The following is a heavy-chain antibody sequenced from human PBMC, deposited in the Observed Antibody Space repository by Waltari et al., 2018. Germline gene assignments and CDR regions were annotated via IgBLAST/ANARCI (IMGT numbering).Heavy chain of an antibody. CDR2: MNPTSGNT. CDR1: GYTFTSYD. D-gene: IGHD6-13*01. Sequence: QVQLVQSGAEVKKPGASVKVSCKASGYTFTSYDINWVRQATGQGLEWMGWMNPTSGNTGYAQKFQGRCTISRDNAKNSLYLQMNSLRAEDTAVYYCARDQQQLVPLYYYYYGMDVWGQGTTVTVSS. J-gene: IGHJ6*02. V-gene: IGHV1-8*01. CDR3: ARDQQQLVPLYYYYYGMDV.